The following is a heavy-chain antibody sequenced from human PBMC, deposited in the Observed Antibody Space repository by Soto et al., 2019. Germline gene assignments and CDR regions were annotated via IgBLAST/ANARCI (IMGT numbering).Heavy chain of an antibody. CDR2: INPISGGT. CDR1: GYTFTGYY. V-gene: IGHV1-2*04. J-gene: IGHJ4*02. Sequence: GASVKVSCKASGYTFTGYYIHWVRQAPGQGLEWMGWINPISGGTNYAQKFRGWVTMTSDTSISTAYMELNRLRSDDTAVYYCARVLHDILTGYIPIAYRGQRTPVTVSS. CDR3: ARVLHDILTGYIPIAY. D-gene: IGHD3-9*01.